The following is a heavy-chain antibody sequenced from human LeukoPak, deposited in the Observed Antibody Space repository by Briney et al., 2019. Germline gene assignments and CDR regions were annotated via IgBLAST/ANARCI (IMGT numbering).Heavy chain of an antibody. CDR2: ISGSGGST. J-gene: IGHJ2*01. CDR3: AKGCRGSGGSCSLYCYFDL. Sequence: GGSLRLSCAASGFTFSSYAMSWVRQAPGKGLEWVSAISGSGGSTNYADSVKGRFTISRDNSKNTLYLQLNSLRAEDTAVYYCAKGCRGSGGSCSLYCYFDLWGRGTLVTVSS. CDR1: GFTFSSYA. V-gene: IGHV3-23*01. D-gene: IGHD2-15*01.